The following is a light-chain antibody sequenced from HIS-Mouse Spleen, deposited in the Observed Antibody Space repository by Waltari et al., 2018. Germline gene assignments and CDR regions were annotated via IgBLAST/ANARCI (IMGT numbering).Light chain of an antibody. J-gene: IGLJ3*02. CDR1: ALPKQY. CDR2: KDS. CDR3: QSADSSGTYWV. V-gene: IGLV3-25*03. Sequence: SYELTQPPSVSVSPGQTARITCSGAALPKQYAYWYQQKPSQAPVMVIYKDSERPSGIPERFSGSRSGTAVTLTISGVQAEDEADYSCQSADSSGTYWVFGGGTKLTVL.